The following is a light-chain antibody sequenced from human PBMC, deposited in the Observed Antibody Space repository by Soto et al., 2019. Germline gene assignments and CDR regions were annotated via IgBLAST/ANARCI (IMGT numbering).Light chain of an antibody. Sequence: EIVLTQSPDTLSWSPGERATLSCRASRSLSNNIDLACYQQPPGQAPSLLIYGASSRATSIPTRFSGSGSGTEFTLTIIRPEPDDFAVYYCHQYGNSHQTFGQGTKVDIK. CDR1: RSLSNNID. V-gene: IGKV3-20*01. CDR3: HQYGNSHQT. J-gene: IGKJ1*01. CDR2: GAS.